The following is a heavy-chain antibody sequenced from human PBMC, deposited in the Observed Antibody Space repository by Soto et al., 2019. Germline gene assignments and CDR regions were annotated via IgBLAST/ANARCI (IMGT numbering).Heavy chain of an antibody. Sequence: ASVKVSCKASGYTFTSYGISWVRQAPGQGLEWMGWISAYNGNTNYAQKLQGRVTMTTDTSTSTAYMELRSLRSDDTAVYYCARDTWDIVVVPAAMVDAFDIWGQGTMVTVSS. CDR3: ARDTWDIVVVPAAMVDAFDI. J-gene: IGHJ3*02. CDR1: GYTFTSYG. CDR2: ISAYNGNT. V-gene: IGHV1-18*01. D-gene: IGHD2-2*01.